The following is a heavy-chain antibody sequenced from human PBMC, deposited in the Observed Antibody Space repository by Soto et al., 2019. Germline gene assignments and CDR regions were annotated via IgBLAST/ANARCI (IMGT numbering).Heavy chain of an antibody. D-gene: IGHD3-9*01. V-gene: IGHV3-23*01. CDR1: GFTFSSYA. Sequence: PGGSLRLSCAASGFTFSSYAMSWVRQAPGKGLEWVSAISGSGGSTYYADSVNGRFTISRDNSNNTLYLQMNSLRADDTAVYYFAKACYEILTGFDYWGQGTLVTVSS. J-gene: IGHJ4*02. CDR3: AKACYEILTGFDY. CDR2: ISGSGGST.